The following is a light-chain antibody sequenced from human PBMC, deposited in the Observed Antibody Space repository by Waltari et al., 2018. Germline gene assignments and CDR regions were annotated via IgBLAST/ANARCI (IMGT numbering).Light chain of an antibody. CDR3: SSYTSSSTVV. CDR1: SSDFGGYNS. Sequence: QSALTQPASVSGSPGQSITISCTGTSSDFGGYNSVSWYQQHPGKAPKLMIYEVSNRPSGVSNRFSGSKSGNTASLTISGLQAEDEADYYCSSYTSSSTVVFGGGTKLTVL. V-gene: IGLV2-14*01. J-gene: IGLJ2*01. CDR2: EVS.